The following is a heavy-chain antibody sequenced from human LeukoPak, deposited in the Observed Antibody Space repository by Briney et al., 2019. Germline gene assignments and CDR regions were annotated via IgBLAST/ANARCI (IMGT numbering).Heavy chain of an antibody. V-gene: IGHV3-21*01. D-gene: IGHD3-10*01. CDR2: ISSSSSYI. J-gene: IGHJ3*02. CDR1: GFTFSSYS. Sequence: AGGSLRLSCAASGFTFSSYSMNWVRQAPGKGLEWVSSISSSSSYIYYADSVKGRFTISRDNAKNSLYLQMNSLRAEDTAVYYCARVPLFSRLFPAYGSGDDAAFDIWGQGTMVTVSS. CDR3: ARVPLFSRLFPAYGSGDDAAFDI.